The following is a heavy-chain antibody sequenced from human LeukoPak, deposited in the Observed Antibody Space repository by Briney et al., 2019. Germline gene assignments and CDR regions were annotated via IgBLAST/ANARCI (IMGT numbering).Heavy chain of an antibody. V-gene: IGHV4-59*11. CDR3: ARGGASSPHFHY. Sequence: SETLSLTCTVSGGSMSNHYWSWIRRPPEKGLEWIGYIYFDGTTNYNPSLKSRVTISVDTSKNQFSLKLTSVTAADTAVYYCARGGASSPHFHYWGQGALVTVSS. J-gene: IGHJ4*02. CDR1: GGSMSNHY. CDR2: IYFDGTT. D-gene: IGHD3-16*01.